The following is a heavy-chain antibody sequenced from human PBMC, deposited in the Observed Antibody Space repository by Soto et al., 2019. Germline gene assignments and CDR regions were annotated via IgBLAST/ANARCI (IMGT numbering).Heavy chain of an antibody. CDR3: ARDQYLGTSWWSSCCDH. CDR2: LIPLLGIA. Sequence: QVQLVQSGAEVKKPGSSVKVSCEASGGTLSNHTISWVRQAPGQGLEWMGRLIPLLGIARYAQKFEGRLTLTANKFTNTAYMERSSLRSADTAIYYCARDQYLGTSWWSSCCDHWGQGTLVTVSS. CDR1: GGTLSNHT. J-gene: IGHJ5*02. V-gene: IGHV1-69*08. D-gene: IGHD2-2*01.